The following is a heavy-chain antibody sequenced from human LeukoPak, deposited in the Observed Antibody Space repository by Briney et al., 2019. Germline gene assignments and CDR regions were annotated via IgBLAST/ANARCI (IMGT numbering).Heavy chain of an antibody. D-gene: IGHD3-16*01. V-gene: IGHV3-7*03. CDR3: ARGGGLDV. J-gene: IGHJ6*02. CDR1: GFIFSNYA. CDR2: INHNGNVN. Sequence: PGGSLRLSCAASGFIFSNYAMNWARQAPGKALEWVASINHNGNVNYYVDSVKGRFTISRDNAKSSLYLQMSNLRAEDTAVYFCARGGGLDVWGQGATVTVSS.